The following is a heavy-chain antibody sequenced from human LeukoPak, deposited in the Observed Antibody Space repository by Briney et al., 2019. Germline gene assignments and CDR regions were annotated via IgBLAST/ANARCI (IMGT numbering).Heavy chain of an antibody. CDR3: ARVGPRYSPYGMDV. J-gene: IGHJ6*02. CDR2: INPNSGGT. D-gene: IGHD5-12*01. V-gene: IGHV1-2*04. CDR1: GYTFTGYY. Sequence: GASVKVSCKASGYTFTGYYMHWVRQAPGQGLEWMGWINPNSGGTNYAQKFQGWVTMTRDTSISTAYMELSRLRSDDTAVYYCARVGPRYSPYGMDVWGQGTTVTVSS.